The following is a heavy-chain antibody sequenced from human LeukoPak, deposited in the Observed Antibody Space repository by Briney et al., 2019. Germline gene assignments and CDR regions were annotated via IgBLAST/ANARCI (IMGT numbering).Heavy chain of an antibody. D-gene: IGHD6-19*01. Sequence: ASVKVSCTASVYTFNGQFLHWLRQAPGQGLEWMGWIDPPSGTPHYAQKFQDAVTLTRDTSIGTAYMEVHRLQPDDTAVYYCARSGFSTGFYLDFWGQGTLISVSS. CDR2: IDPPSGTP. CDR3: ARSGFSTGFYLDF. J-gene: IGHJ4*02. CDR1: VYTFNGQF. V-gene: IGHV1-2*02.